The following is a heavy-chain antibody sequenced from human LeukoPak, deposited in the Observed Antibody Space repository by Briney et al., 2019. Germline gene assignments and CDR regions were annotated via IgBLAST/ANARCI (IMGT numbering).Heavy chain of an antibody. V-gene: IGHV7-4-1*02. CDR1: GFTLISYH. Sequence: GASVKVSCKVSGFTLISYHMNWVRQAPGQGLEWMGWINTNTGNPTYAQGFTGRFVFSLDTSVNTAYLQIIGLEAEDTAVYYCLRDIVRTAYDLWGQGTLVTVSS. CDR3: LRDIVRTAYDL. D-gene: IGHD3-10*01. CDR2: INTNTGNP. J-gene: IGHJ5*02.